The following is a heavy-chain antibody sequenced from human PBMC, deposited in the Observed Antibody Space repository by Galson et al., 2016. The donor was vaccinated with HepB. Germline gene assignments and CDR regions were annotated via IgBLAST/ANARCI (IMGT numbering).Heavy chain of an antibody. V-gene: IGHV4-39*07. Sequence: LSLTCTVSGGSISSTSYYWGWIRQPPGKGLEWIGSIYFSGSTYFNPSLKSRVTISVDTSKNQFSLKLSSVTAADTAVYYCAREITGWPKDYFDSWGQGTLLTVS. CDR3: AREITGWPKDYFDS. CDR2: IYFSGST. J-gene: IGHJ4*02. CDR1: GGSISSTSYY. D-gene: IGHD1-20*01.